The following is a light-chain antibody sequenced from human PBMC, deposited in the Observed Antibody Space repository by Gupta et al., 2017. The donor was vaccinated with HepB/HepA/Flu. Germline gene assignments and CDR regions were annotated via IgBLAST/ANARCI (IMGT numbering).Light chain of an antibody. V-gene: IGLV8-61*01. CDR3: FLYLGRGISM. J-gene: IGLJ3*02. CDR2: NTN. Sequence: QTVVTPESSFSVSPGGTVTLTCGLNSGSVSTTYYTTWYQQTPGLAPRMLIFNTNSRSSGVPDRFSGSILEGKAALTITGAQAEDESDYYCFLYLGRGISMFGGGTKLTVL. CDR1: SGSVSTTYY.